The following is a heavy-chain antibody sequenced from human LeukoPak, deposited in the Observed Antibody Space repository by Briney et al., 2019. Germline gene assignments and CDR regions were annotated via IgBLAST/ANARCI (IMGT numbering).Heavy chain of an antibody. CDR2: IYYSGNT. V-gene: IGHV4-59*01. Sequence: PSETLSLTCTVSGGSISNYYWSWIRQPPGKGLEWIGYIYYSGNTNYNPSLKSRVTISVDTSKNQFSLKLSSVTAADTAVYYCARAARGRDGYVRYFDYWGQGTLVTVSS. D-gene: IGHD5-24*01. CDR3: ARAARGRDGYVRYFDY. J-gene: IGHJ4*02. CDR1: GGSISNYY.